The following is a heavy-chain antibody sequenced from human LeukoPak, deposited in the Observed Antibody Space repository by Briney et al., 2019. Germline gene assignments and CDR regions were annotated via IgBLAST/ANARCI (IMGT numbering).Heavy chain of an antibody. J-gene: IGHJ6*02. CDR3: ARVLTMVRGVISDYYYYYGMDV. V-gene: IGHV1-69*04. Sequence: GASVKVSCKASGGTFSSYAISWVRQAPGQGLEWMGRIIPILGIANYAQKFQGRVTITADKSTSTAYMELSSLRSEDTAVYCCARVLTMVRGVISDYYYYYGMDVWGQGTTVTVSS. D-gene: IGHD3-10*01. CDR2: IIPILGIA. CDR1: GGTFSSYA.